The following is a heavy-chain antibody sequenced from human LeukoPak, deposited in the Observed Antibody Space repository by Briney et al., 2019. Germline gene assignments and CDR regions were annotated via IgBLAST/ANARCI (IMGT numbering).Heavy chain of an antibody. CDR3: VPGGLAVSGIDY. J-gene: IGHJ4*02. CDR2: ITPDGSDR. CDR1: GFTFNNYW. V-gene: IGHV3-7*01. Sequence: GGSLRLSCAVSGFTFNNYWMSWVRQAPGKGLEWVANITPDGSDRYYVDSLKGRVTISRDNTKSSLYLQLNSLRAEDTAVYYCVPGGLAVSGIDYWARGALVTVSS. D-gene: IGHD2-8*02.